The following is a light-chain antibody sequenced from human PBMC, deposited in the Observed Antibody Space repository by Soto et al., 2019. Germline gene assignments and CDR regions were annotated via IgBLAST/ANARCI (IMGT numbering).Light chain of an antibody. Sequence: EIVMTQSPATLSVSPGERATLSCRASQSVGDYLGWYQQKPGQAPRLLIYDASQRATGVPARFSASGSGTEFTLTISSLQSEDFAVYYCQQYNNWPPLTFGGGTKVDIK. V-gene: IGKV3D-15*01. J-gene: IGKJ4*01. CDR3: QQYNNWPPLT. CDR2: DAS. CDR1: QSVGDY.